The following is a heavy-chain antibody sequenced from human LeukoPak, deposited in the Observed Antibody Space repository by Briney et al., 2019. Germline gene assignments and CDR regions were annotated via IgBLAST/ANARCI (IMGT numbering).Heavy chain of an antibody. CDR2: ISSGSSYI. V-gene: IGHV3-21*01. Sequence: PGGSLRLPCAASGFTFSSYSMNWVRQAPGKGLEWVSSISSGSSYIYYADSVKGRFTISRDNAKNSLYLQMNSLRAEDTAVYYCARARGNSGYDSLDYWGQGTLVTVSS. J-gene: IGHJ4*02. D-gene: IGHD5-12*01. CDR1: GFTFSSYS. CDR3: ARARGNSGYDSLDY.